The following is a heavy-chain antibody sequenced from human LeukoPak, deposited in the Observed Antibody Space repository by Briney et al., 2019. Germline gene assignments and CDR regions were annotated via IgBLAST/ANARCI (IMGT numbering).Heavy chain of an antibody. J-gene: IGHJ5*02. D-gene: IGHD3-9*01. V-gene: IGHV1-69*04. CDR3: ARDYPAYDILTGYLDSNWLDP. CDR1: GGTFSSYA. Sequence: ASVKVSCKASGGTFSSYAISWVRQAPGQGLEWMGRIIPILGIANYAQKFQGRVTITADKSTSTAYMELSSLRSEDTAVYYCARDYPAYDILTGYLDSNWLDPWGQGTLVTVSS. CDR2: IIPILGIA.